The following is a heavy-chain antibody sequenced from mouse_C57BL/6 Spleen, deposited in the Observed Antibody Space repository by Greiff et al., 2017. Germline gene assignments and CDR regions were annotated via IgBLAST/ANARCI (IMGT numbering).Heavy chain of an antibody. J-gene: IGHJ2*01. V-gene: IGHV1-50*01. CDR3: ARRGGDDEYEGY. CDR2: IDPSDSYT. Sequence: QVQLQQPGAELVKPGASVKLSCKASGYTFTSYWMQWVKQRPGQGLEWIGEIDPSDSYTNYNQKFKGKATLTVDTSSSTAYMQLSSLTSEDSAVYYCARRGGDDEYEGYWGKGTTLTVSS. D-gene: IGHD2-4*01. CDR1: GYTFTSYW.